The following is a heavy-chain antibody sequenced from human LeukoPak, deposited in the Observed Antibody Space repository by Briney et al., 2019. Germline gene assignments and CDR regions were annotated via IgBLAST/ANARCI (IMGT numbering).Heavy chain of an antibody. CDR1: GFTFSSYT. Sequence: GGSLRLSCAASGFTFSSYTMSWVRQAPGKGLGWVSGISGSGGSTYFADSVKGRFTISRDSAKNTLYLQMSSLRAEDTAVYYFARAEYTSSSRHFDYWGQGTLVTVSS. CDR2: ISGSGGST. V-gene: IGHV3-23*01. J-gene: IGHJ4*02. CDR3: ARAEYTSSSRHFDY. D-gene: IGHD6-6*01.